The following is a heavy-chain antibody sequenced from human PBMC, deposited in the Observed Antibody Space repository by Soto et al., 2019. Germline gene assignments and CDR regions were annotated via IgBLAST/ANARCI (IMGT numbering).Heavy chain of an antibody. D-gene: IGHD4-17*01. J-gene: IGHJ5*02. CDR2: ISYDGSNK. V-gene: IGHV3-30-3*01. CDR3: ASSSDGDTNWFDP. CDR1: GFTFSSYA. Sequence: GGSLRLSCAASGFTFSSYAMHWVRQAPGKGLEWVAVISYDGSNKYYADSVKGRFTISRDNSKNTLYLQMNSLRAEDTAVYYCASSSDGDTNWFDPWGQGTLVTVSS.